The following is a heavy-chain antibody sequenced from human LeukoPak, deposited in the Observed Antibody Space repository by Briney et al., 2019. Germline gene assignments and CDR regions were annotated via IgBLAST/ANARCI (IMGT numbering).Heavy chain of an antibody. D-gene: IGHD5-12*01. CDR3: ARTAYSDYSLGF. V-gene: IGHV3-30*03. Sequence: PGRSLRLSCAASGFTFSNYGLHWVRQAPGKGLEWVALISYDGRSNKYYADSVKGRFTISRDNAKNTLYLQMNSLRAEDTAVYYCARTAYSDYSLGFWGQGTLVTVSS. CDR1: GFTFSNYG. CDR2: ISYDGRSNK. J-gene: IGHJ4*02.